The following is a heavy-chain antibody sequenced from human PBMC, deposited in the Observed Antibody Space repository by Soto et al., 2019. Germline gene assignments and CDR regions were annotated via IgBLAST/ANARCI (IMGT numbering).Heavy chain of an antibody. Sequence: ASGPTLVNPTQTLTLTCTFSGFSLSTSGLGVGWIRQSPGKALEWLALIFWDDDKRHSPSLKCRVTITKDTSRNQVALTMANRDPVDTSTYYCVHSRRLGHQCGGSYYFWDSWGQGTLVTVSS. V-gene: IGHV2-5*02. D-gene: IGHD1-26*01. CDR2: IFWDDDK. CDR1: GFSLSTSGLG. CDR3: VHSRRLGHQCGGSYYFWDS. J-gene: IGHJ4*02.